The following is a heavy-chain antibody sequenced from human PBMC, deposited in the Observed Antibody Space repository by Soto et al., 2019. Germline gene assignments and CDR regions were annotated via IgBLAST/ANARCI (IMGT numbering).Heavy chain of an antibody. CDR2: IRSKAYGGTT. D-gene: IGHD6-19*01. CDR3: TRVRYSSGWSTGGAFDY. CDR1: GFTFGDYA. Sequence: EVQLVEPGGGLVQPGRSLRLSCTASGFTFGDYAMSWFRQAPGKGLEWVGFIRSKAYGGTTEYAASVKGRFTISRDDSKSIAYLQMNSLKTEDTAVYYCTRVRYSSGWSTGGAFDYWGQGTLVTVSS. V-gene: IGHV3-49*03. J-gene: IGHJ4*02.